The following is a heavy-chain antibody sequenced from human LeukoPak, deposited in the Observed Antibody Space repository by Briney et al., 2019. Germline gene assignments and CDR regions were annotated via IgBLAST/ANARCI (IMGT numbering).Heavy chain of an antibody. D-gene: IGHD2-8*01. J-gene: IGHJ4*02. CDR1: GGTFSSYA. V-gene: IGHV1-69*04. CDR2: IIPILGIA. Sequence: GASVKVSCKASGGTFSSYAISWVRQAPGQGLEWMGRIIPILGIANYAQKFQGRVTITADKSTSTAYMELSSLRSEDTAVYYCARDSWSQITNGPGDYWGQGTLVTVSS. CDR3: ARDSWSQITNGPGDY.